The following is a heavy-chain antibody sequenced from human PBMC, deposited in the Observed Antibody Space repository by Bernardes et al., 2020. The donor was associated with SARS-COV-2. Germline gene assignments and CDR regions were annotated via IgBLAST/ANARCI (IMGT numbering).Heavy chain of an antibody. V-gene: IGHV4-39*01. CDR1: GGSISSSAYN. Sequence: SETLSLTCTVSGGSISSSAYNWAWVRKPPGKGLEWIGSVYYTGIGNYNPSLKGRVSISVDTAKREFVLKLTSVTAEDTGRYYCARHVLGRVAAVATRWFDLWGQGTPVTVSS. J-gene: IGHJ5*02. CDR2: VYYTGIG. D-gene: IGHD6-13*01. CDR3: ARHVLGRVAAVATRWFDL.